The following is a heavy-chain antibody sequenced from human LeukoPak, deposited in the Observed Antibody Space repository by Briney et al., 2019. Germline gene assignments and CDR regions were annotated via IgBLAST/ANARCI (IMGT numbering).Heavy chain of an antibody. CDR2: INHSGST. CDR1: GGSFSGYY. J-gene: IGHJ4*02. D-gene: IGHD3-22*01. V-gene: IGHV4-34*01. CDR3: AALASFEGYYYDSSGYSDY. Sequence: PSETLSLTCAVYGGSFSGYYWSWIRQPPGKGLEWIGEINHSGSTNYNPSLKGRVTISVDTSKNQFSLKLSSVTAADTAVYYCAALASFEGYYYDSSGYSDYWGQGTLVTVSS.